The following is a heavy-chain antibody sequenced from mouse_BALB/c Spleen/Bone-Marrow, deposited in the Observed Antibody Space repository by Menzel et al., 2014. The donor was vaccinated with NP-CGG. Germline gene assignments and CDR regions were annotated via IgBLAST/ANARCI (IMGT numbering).Heavy chain of an antibody. V-gene: IGHV14-3*02. CDR2: IDPANVNT. CDR3: ATYYYGTSLFAY. J-gene: IGHJ3*01. D-gene: IGHD1-1*01. CDR1: GFNIKNTY. Sequence: VHVKQSGAELVKPGASVKLSCTASGFNIKNTYIHWVKQRPEQGLEGIGRIDPANVNTKNDPKFQGKATITADTSSNTAFLQLISLTSEDTAVYYCATYYYGTSLFAYWDQGTLVTVSA.